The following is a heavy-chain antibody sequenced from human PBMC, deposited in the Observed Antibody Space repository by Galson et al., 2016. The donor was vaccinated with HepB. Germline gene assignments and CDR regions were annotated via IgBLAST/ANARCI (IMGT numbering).Heavy chain of an antibody. CDR3: ARDPPAAGSSTWA. V-gene: IGHV1-69*01. D-gene: IGHD2-8*01. CDR2: IVPLFGPT. J-gene: IGHJ5*02. Sequence: GIVPLFGPTNYAQKFQGRVTITADESATTAYMELRTLTSEDTAVYYCARDPPAAGSSTWAWGQGTLVTVSS.